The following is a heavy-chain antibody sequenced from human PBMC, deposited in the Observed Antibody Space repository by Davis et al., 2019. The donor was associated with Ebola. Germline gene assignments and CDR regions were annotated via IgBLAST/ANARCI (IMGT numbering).Heavy chain of an antibody. CDR3: AREGFYFYGMDV. Sequence: GGSLRLSCAASGFVFSSYVMSWVRQAPGKGLEWVSTLGTSADTYYADSVRGRFTISRDNSKNLLLLEMSSLRAEDTAVYYCAREGFYFYGMDVWGQGTTVTVS. V-gene: IGHV3-69-1*01. J-gene: IGHJ6*02. CDR2: LGTSADT. CDR1: GFVFSSYV. D-gene: IGHD2/OR15-2a*01.